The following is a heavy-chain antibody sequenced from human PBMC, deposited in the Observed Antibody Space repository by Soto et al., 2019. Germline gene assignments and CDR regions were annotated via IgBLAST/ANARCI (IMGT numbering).Heavy chain of an antibody. CDR1: GFTFTRYS. J-gene: IGHJ4*02. V-gene: IGHV3-21*06. CDR2: ISSTTNYI. Sequence: LRLSCAASGFTFTRYSMNWVRQAPGKGLEWVSSISSTTNYIYYGDSVKGRFTISRDNAKNSLYLEMNSLRAEDTAVYYCARESEDLTSNFDYWGQGTLVTVSS. CDR3: ARESEDLTSNFDY.